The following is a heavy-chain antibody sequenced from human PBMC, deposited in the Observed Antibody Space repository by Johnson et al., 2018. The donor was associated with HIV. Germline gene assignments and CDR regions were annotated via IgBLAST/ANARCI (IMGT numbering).Heavy chain of an antibody. CDR3: ARDPEIAARADAFDI. Sequence: QVQLVESGGGVVQPGRSLRLSCAASGFTLSSYGMHWVRQAPGKGLEWVAVIRYDGSNKYYADSVKGRFTISRDNSKNTLYLQMNSLRAEDTAVYYCARDPEIAARADAFDIWGQGTMVTVSS. J-gene: IGHJ3*02. CDR1: GFTLSSYG. CDR2: IRYDGSNK. D-gene: IGHD6-6*01. V-gene: IGHV3-33*08.